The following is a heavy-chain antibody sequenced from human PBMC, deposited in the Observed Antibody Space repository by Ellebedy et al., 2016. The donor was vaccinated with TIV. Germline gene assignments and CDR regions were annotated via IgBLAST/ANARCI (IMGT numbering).Heavy chain of an antibody. D-gene: IGHD3-10*01. CDR2: NSGSGGSA. Sequence: GESLKISCAASGFSFSDYAMSWVRQAPGKGLEWVSGNSGSGGSAFCAESGRGRFTASRDNSKNTLFLQMNRLRVEDTAVYFCAKGGGFGEVVIYYLDSWGQGTPVTVSS. J-gene: IGHJ4*02. V-gene: IGHV3-23*01. CDR3: AKGGGFGEVVIYYLDS. CDR1: GFSFSDYA.